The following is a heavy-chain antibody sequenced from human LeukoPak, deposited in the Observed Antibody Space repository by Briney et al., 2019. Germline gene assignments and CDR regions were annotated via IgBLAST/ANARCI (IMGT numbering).Heavy chain of an antibody. V-gene: IGHV3-23*01. Sequence: GGSLRLSCTASGFTFSNHAMTWVRQAPGKGLEWVSAIGGDGRGTDYADSVKGRFTISRDNSKSTMYLEMNSLRADDTARYYCARRVGGTPDYWGPGTLVTVSS. CDR1: GFTFSNHA. CDR3: ARRVGGTPDY. J-gene: IGHJ4*02. D-gene: IGHD1-26*01. CDR2: IGGDGRGT.